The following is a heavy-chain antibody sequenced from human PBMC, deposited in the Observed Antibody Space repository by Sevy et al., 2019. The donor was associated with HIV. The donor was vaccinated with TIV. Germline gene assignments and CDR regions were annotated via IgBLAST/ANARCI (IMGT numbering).Heavy chain of an antibody. D-gene: IGHD1-1*01. CDR1: GGSISSGGYS. V-gene: IGHV4-30-2*01. J-gene: IGHJ5*02. Sequence: SETLSLTCAVSGGSISSGGYSWSWIRQPPGKGLEWIGYIYHSGSTYYNPSLMSRLTISVDRSKNQFSLNLSSVTAADTAVYYCARVATGTHHNNWFDPWGQGTLVTVSS. CDR3: ARVATGTHHNNWFDP. CDR2: IYHSGST.